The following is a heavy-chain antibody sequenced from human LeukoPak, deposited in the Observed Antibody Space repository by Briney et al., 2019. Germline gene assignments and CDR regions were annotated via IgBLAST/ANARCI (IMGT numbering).Heavy chain of an antibody. Sequence: GASVKVSCKASGYTFTGYYMHWVRQAPGQGLEWMGWINPNSGGTNYAQKFQGRVTMTRDTSISTAYMELSRLRSDDTAVYYCAIDLVGYYGSGSYPSDYWGQGTLVTVSS. J-gene: IGHJ4*02. D-gene: IGHD3-10*01. CDR2: INPNSGGT. V-gene: IGHV1-2*02. CDR1: GYTFTGYY. CDR3: AIDLVGYYGSGSYPSDY.